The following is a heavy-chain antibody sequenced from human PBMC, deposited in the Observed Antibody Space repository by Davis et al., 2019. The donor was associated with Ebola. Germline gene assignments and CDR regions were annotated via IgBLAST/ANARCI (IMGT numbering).Heavy chain of an antibody. CDR2: ISYDGSNK. J-gene: IGHJ6*02. CDR1: GFTFRSYA. V-gene: IGHV3-30-3*01. Sequence: GESLKISCAASGFTFRSYAMHWVRQAPGKGLEWVAVISYDGSNKYYADSVKGRFTISRDNAKNSLHLQMNSLRAEDTAVYYCARDLGSGWPRGDVHYGMDVWGQGTTVTVSS. D-gene: IGHD6-19*01. CDR3: ARDLGSGWPRGDVHYGMDV.